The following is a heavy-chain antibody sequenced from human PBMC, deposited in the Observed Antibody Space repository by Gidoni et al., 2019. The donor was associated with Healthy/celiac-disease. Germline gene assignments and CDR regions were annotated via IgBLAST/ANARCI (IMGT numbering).Heavy chain of an antibody. Sequence: QVQLQESGPGLVKPSETLSLTCNVSGGSISSYYWSWIRQLPGKGLEWIRYIYYSGSTNYTPSLKSRVTISVDTSKNQFSLKLSSVTAADTAVYYCARKVDYYDSSGPFDYWGQGTLVTVSS. CDR3: ARKVDYYDSSGPFDY. J-gene: IGHJ4*02. CDR2: IYYSGST. V-gene: IGHV4-59*01. D-gene: IGHD3-22*01. CDR1: GGSISSYY.